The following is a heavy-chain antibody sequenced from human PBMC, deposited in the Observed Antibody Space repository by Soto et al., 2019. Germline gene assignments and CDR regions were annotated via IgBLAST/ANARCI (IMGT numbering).Heavy chain of an antibody. D-gene: IGHD3-10*01. J-gene: IGHJ4*02. Sequence: PSETLSLTCTVSGGSISSYYWSWIRQPPGKGLEWIGYIYYSGSTNYNPSLKSRVTISVDTSKNQFSLKLSSVTAADTAVYYCASSSNYYGSGSWFPDYWGQGTLVTVSS. V-gene: IGHV4-59*01. CDR3: ASSSNYYGSGSWFPDY. CDR2: IYYSGST. CDR1: GGSISSYY.